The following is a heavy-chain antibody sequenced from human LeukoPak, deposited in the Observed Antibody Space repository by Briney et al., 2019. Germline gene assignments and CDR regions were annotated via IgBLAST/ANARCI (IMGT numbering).Heavy chain of an antibody. CDR1: EFTFSNYG. J-gene: IGHJ4*02. CDR3: ATAGLDY. CDR2: VRSDGNDK. D-gene: IGHD2-21*02. V-gene: IGHV3-30*02. Sequence: GGSLRLSCAASEFTFSNYGMHWVRQAPGKGLEWVTFVRSDGNDKYYADSVKGRFTISRDNSKNTLYLQMTSLRVEDTAIYYCATAGLDYWGQGSLVSVSS.